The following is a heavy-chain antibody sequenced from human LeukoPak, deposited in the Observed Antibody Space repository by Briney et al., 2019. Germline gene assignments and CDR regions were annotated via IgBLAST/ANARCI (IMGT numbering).Heavy chain of an antibody. J-gene: IGHJ4*02. Sequence: PGGSLRLSCAASEFTFSNYAMTWVRQARGKGLEWVSAISGSGGSTYYADSVKGRFTISRDNSKNTLYLQMNSLRAEDTAVYYCAKCGTSSGFDYWGQGSLVTVSS. CDR3: AKCGTSSGFDY. CDR2: ISGSGGST. CDR1: EFTFSNYA. V-gene: IGHV3-23*01. D-gene: IGHD1/OR15-1a*01.